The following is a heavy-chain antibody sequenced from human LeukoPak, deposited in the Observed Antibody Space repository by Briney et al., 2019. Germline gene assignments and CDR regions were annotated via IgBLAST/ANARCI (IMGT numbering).Heavy chain of an antibody. CDR3: VRAYHSSGWYRIDY. V-gene: IGHV3-48*03. CDR2: ISSSGSTI. CDR1: GFTFSSYE. D-gene: IGHD6-19*01. Sequence: GGSLRLSCAASGFTFSSYEMNWVRQAPGKGLEWVSYISSSGSTIYYADSVKGRFTISRDNAKNSLYLQTNSLRAEDTAVYYCVRAYHSSGWYRIDYWGQGTLVTVPS. J-gene: IGHJ4*02.